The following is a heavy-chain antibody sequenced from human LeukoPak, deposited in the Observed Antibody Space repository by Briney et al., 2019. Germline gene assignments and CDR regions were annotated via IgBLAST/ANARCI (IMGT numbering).Heavy chain of an antibody. Sequence: SETLSLTCTVSGGSISSSSYYWGWIRQPPGKGLEWIGSIYYSGSTYYNPSLKSRVTISVDTSKNQFSLKLSSVTAADTAVYYCARGRGSSSRWFDPWGQGTLVTVSS. CDR1: GGSISSSSYY. CDR3: ARGRGSSSRWFDP. CDR2: IYYSGST. J-gene: IGHJ5*02. V-gene: IGHV4-39*07. D-gene: IGHD6-6*01.